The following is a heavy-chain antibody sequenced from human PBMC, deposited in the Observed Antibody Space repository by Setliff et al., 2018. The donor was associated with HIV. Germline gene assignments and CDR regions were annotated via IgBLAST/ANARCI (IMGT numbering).Heavy chain of an antibody. D-gene: IGHD6-19*01. CDR2: MYYSGST. V-gene: IGHV4-59*01. CDR3: ASGRYSSGWYVR. Sequence: SETLSLTCTVSGGSISTYYWSWIRQPPGKGLEWIGYMYYSGSTNYNPSLKSRVTISVDTSKNQFSLKLSSVTAADTAVYYCASGRYSSGWYVRWGQGTLVTVS. CDR1: GGSISTYY. J-gene: IGHJ4*02.